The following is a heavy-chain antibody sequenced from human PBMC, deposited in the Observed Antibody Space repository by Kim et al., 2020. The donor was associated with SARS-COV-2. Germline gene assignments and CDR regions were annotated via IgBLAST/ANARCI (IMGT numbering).Heavy chain of an antibody. Sequence: GYAQKFQGRVTMTRNTSISTAYMELSSLRSEDTAVYYCARGRSGSYDSDYWGQGTLVTVSS. J-gene: IGHJ4*02. CDR3: ARGRSGSYDSDY. D-gene: IGHD1-26*01. V-gene: IGHV1-8*01.